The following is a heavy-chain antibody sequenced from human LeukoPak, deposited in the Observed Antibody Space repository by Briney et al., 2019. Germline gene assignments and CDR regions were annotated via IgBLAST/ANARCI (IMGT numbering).Heavy chain of an antibody. D-gene: IGHD3-16*02. V-gene: IGHV4-4*07. Sequence: SETLPLTCTVSGGSISSYYWSWIRQPAGKGLEWIGRIYTSGSTNYNPSLKSRVTMSVDTSKNQFSLKLSSVTAADTAVYYCARHVRGYDYVWGSYRYWGQGTLVTVSS. J-gene: IGHJ4*02. CDR3: ARHVRGYDYVWGSYRY. CDR1: GGSISSYY. CDR2: IYTSGST.